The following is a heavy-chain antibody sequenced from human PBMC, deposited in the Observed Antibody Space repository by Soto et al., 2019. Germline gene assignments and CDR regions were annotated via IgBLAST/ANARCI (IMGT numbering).Heavy chain of an antibody. CDR2: ISSNGGST. CDR3: AREDDGCGWYVH. J-gene: IGHJ5*02. Sequence: HPGGSLRLSCAASGFTFSSYAMHWVRQAPGRGLEYVSAISSNGGSTYYANSVKGRFTISRDNSKNTLYLQMGSLRGEDMAVYYCAREDDGCGWYVHWGQGTLVTVSS. D-gene: IGHD2-21*01. CDR1: GFTFSSYA. V-gene: IGHV3-64*01.